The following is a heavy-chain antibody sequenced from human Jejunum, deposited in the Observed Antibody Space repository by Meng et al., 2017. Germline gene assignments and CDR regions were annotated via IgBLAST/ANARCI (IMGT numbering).Heavy chain of an antibody. CDR2: ISYSGST. CDR3: ARDRFSSGSSNWFDP. D-gene: IGHD3-10*01. CDR1: GGSISSGFYY. V-gene: IGHV4-31*03. J-gene: IGHJ5*02. Sequence: LQWPGTGPVTPAQALSLPCPYSGGSISSGFYYWNLIRQHPGKGLEWIGFISYSGSTYYNPSLKSRVTISLDTSKNQFSLNLSSVTAADTAVYYCARDRFSSGSSNWFDPWGQGTLVTVSS.